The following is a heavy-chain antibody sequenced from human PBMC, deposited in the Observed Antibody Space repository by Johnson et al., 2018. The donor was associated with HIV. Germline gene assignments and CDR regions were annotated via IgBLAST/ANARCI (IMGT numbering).Heavy chain of an antibody. CDR2: INWNGGST. CDR3: AKDELGMGIGGAFDS. V-gene: IGHV3-20*04. CDR1: GFTFDDYG. J-gene: IGHJ3*02. Sequence: VQLVESGGGVVRPGGSLRLSCAASGFTFDDYGMSWVRQGPGKGLEWVSGINWNGGSTGYADSVKGRFTISRSNAKNSLYLQMNSLRAEDTAFYYCAKDELGMGIGGAFDSWGQGTMVTVSS. D-gene: IGHD3-3*01.